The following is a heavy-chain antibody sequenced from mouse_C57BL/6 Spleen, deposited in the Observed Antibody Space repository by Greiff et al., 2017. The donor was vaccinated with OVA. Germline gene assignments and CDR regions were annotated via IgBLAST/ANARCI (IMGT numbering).Heavy chain of an antibody. CDR2: IRSKSNNYAT. CDR3: VRGEVAY. V-gene: IGHV10-1*01. Sequence: EVKLVESGGGLVQPKGSLKLSCAASGFSFNTYAMNWVRQAPGKGLEWVARIRSKSNNYATYYADSVKDRFTISRDDSESMLYLQMNNLETEDTAMYDCVRGEVAYWGQGTLVTVSA. J-gene: IGHJ3*01. CDR1: GFSFNTYA.